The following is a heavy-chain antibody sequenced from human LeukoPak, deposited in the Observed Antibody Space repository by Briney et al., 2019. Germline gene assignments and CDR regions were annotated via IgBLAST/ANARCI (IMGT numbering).Heavy chain of an antibody. Sequence: SETLSLTCAVYGGSFSGYYWSWIRQPPGKGLEWIGEINHSGSTNYNPSLKSRVTISVDTSKNQFSLKLSSVTAADTAVYYCARRGSRGRGVIIHWGQGTLVTVSS. CDR1: GGSFSGYY. J-gene: IGHJ4*02. V-gene: IGHV4-34*01. CDR2: INHSGST. D-gene: IGHD3-10*01. CDR3: ARRGSRGRGVIIH.